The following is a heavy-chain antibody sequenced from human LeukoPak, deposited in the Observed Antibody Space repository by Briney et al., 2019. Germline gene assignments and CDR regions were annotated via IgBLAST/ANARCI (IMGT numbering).Heavy chain of an antibody. V-gene: IGHV3-64*01. CDR1: GFTFSSYA. CDR3: ARGGYSLRGLDAFDI. CDR2: ISSNGGST. D-gene: IGHD6-13*01. J-gene: IGHJ3*02. Sequence: PGGSLRLSCAASGFTFSSYAMHWVRQAPGKGLEYVSAISSNGGSTYYANSVKGRFTISRDNSKNTLYLQMGSLRAEDMAVYYCARGGYSLRGLDAFDIWGQGTMVTVSS.